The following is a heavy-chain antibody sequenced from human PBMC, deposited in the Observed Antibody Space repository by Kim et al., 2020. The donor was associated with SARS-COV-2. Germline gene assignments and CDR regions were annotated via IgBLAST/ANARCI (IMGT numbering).Heavy chain of an antibody. CDR1: GFTFSSYS. CDR3: ARDLSYVVVVPAAIFDY. V-gene: IGHV3-21*01. Sequence: GGSLRLSCAASGFTFSSYSMNWVRQAPGKGLEWVSSISSSSSYIYYTDSVKGRFTISRDNAKNSLYLQMNSLRAEDTAVYYCARDLSYVVVVPAAIFDYWGQGTLVTVSS. D-gene: IGHD2-2*01. CDR2: ISSSSSYI. J-gene: IGHJ4*02.